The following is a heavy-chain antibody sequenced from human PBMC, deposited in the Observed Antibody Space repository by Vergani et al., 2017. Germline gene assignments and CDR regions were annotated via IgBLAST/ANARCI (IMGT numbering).Heavy chain of an antibody. Sequence: QVQLQQWGAGLLTPSETLSLTCAVYGGSFSGYYCNWIRQPPGKGLEWIGEINHSGSTNYNPSLKSRVTISVDTSKNQFTLKRSSVTAADTAVYYCVREARGMGAFDIWGQGTTVTVSS. CDR3: VREARGMGAFDI. J-gene: IGHJ3*02. D-gene: IGHD3-16*01. CDR1: GGSFSGYY. CDR2: INHSGST. V-gene: IGHV4-34*01.